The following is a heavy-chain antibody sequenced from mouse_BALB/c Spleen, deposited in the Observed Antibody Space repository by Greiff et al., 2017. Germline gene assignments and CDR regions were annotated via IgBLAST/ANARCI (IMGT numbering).Heavy chain of an antibody. CDR1: GYSFTGYY. J-gene: IGHJ4*01. CDR3: ARSPSSGGNYVKGAMDY. CDR2: ISCYNGAT. V-gene: IGHV1S34*01. D-gene: IGHD1-1*02. Sequence: LVKTGASVKISCKASGYSFTGYYMHWVKQSHGKSLEWIGYISCYNGATSYNQKFKGKATFTVDTSSSTAYMQFNSLTSEDSAVYYCARSPSSGGNYVKGAMDYWGQGTSVTVSS.